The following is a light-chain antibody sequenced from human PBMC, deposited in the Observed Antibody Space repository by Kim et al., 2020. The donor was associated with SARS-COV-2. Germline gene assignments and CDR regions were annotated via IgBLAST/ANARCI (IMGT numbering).Light chain of an antibody. J-gene: IGKJ1*01. CDR3: QQYYSWPWT. CDR1: QSVSTN. CDR2: GAS. Sequence: ASPGQSATLSRRASQSVSTNLAWYQQDPGQTPRLLIYGASTRATGIPPRFSATGSGTEFTLTISSLQSEDFAVYYCQQYYSWPWTFGQGTKVDIK. V-gene: IGKV3-15*01.